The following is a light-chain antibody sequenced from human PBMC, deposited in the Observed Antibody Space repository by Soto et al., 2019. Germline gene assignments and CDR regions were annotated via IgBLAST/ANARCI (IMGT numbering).Light chain of an antibody. CDR3: QQSYGTPLT. J-gene: IGKJ4*01. V-gene: IGKV1-39*01. Sequence: DMEMTQSPSSLSASVGDRVTITCRASQSISNYLNWYQHKPGKVPKLLIYAASSLQSGVPTRFIGSGSGTDFTLTINSLPPEDFATYYCQQSYGTPLTFGGGTKMEIK. CDR1: QSISNY. CDR2: AAS.